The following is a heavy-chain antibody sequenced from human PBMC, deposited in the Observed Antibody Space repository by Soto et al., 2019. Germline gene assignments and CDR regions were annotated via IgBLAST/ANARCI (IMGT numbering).Heavy chain of an antibody. CDR1: AFTFSSHG. CDR3: AKDGDGGDGYYSEGLVSY. D-gene: IGHD5-12*01. Sequence: PGGSLRLPCAASAFTFSSHGMHWVRHTPGKGLEWVAVISSHGTNKYYADSVNGRLTISRDNTKNSLNLQTNSQSSEYSAMKYFAKDGDGGDGYYSEGLVSYWGQGTLVTVSS. CDR2: ISSHGTNK. J-gene: IGHJ4*02. V-gene: IGHV3-30*18.